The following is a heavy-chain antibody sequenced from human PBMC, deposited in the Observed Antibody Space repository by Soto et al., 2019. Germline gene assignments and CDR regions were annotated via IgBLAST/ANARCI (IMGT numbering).Heavy chain of an antibody. CDR2: ISAHNGDT. CDR3: ARDWSRYFDSSGLMWFY. J-gene: IGHJ4*02. D-gene: IGHD3-22*01. CDR1: GFNFRTYG. Sequence: PGGSLRLSXVASGFNFRTYGMHWVRQAPGQGLEWVGWISAHNGDTKYAQNLQGRLTLTTDTSTSTAYMELTSLTSDDTAVYYCARDWSRYFDSSGLMWFYWGQGTLVTVSS. V-gene: IGHV1-18*01.